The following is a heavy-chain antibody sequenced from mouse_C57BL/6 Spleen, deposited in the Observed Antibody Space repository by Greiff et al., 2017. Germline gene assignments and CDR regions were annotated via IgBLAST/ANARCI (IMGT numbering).Heavy chain of an antibody. CDR3: AREERRNFDY. V-gene: IGHV5-17*01. CDR2: ISSGSSTI. CDR1: GFTFSDYG. Sequence: EVQLQESGGGLVKPGGSLNLSCAASGFTFSDYGMHWVRQAPETGLEWVAYISSGSSTIYYADTVKGRFTISRDKAKNTLFLQMTSLRSEDTAMYYCAREERRNFDYWGQGTTLTVSS. J-gene: IGHJ2*01.